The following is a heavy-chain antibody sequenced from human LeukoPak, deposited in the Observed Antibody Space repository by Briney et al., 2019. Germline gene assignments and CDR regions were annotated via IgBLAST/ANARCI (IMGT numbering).Heavy chain of an antibody. D-gene: IGHD3-22*01. J-gene: IGHJ3*02. V-gene: IGHV4-34*01. CDR2: INHSGST. CDR1: GGSFSGYY. Sequence: SETLSLTCAVYGGSFSGYYWSWIRQPPGKGLEWIGEINHSGSTNYNPSLKSRVTISVDTSKNQFSLKLSSVTAADTAVYYCARQGRISMIVVLIEDAFDIWGQGTMVTVSS. CDR3: ARQGRISMIVVLIEDAFDI.